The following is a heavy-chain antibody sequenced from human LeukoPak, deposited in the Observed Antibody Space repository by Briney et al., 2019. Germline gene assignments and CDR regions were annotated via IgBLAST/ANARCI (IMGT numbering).Heavy chain of an antibody. J-gene: IGHJ6*03. CDR3: ASAGYSYGYYYYMDV. V-gene: IGHV1-8*02. D-gene: IGHD5-18*01. CDR2: MNPNSGNT. CDR1: GYTFTGYY. Sequence: GASVKVSCKASGYTFTGYYMHWVRQATGQGLEWMGWMNPNSGNTGYAQKFQGRVTMTRNTSISTAYMELSSLRSEDTAVYYCASAGYSYGYYYYMDVWGKGTTVTVSS.